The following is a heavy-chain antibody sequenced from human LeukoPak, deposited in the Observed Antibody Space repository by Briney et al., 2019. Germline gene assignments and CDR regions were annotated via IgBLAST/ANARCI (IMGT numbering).Heavy chain of an antibody. CDR1: GYTFTSYY. CDR2: INPSGGST. J-gene: IGHJ4*02. D-gene: IGHD3-10*01. Sequence: ASVKVSCKASGYTFTSYYMHWVRQAPGQGLEWMGIINPSGGSTSYAQKFQVRVTMTRDMSTSTVYMELSSLRSEDTAVYYCARDGRSYMVRGVPTDYWGQGTLVTVSS. CDR3: ARDGRSYMVRGVPTDY. V-gene: IGHV1-46*01.